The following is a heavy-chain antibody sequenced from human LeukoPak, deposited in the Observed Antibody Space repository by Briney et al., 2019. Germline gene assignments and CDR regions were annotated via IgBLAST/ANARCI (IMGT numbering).Heavy chain of an antibody. CDR1: GFSFSSYA. CDR2: ISGSGGST. V-gene: IGHV3-23*01. CDR3: AKAEGYDILTGLDY. J-gene: IGHJ4*02. Sequence: GGSLRLSCAASGFSFSSYAMSWVRQAPGKGLEWVSVISGSGGSTNYAASVKGRFTMSRDNSQNTLYLQMNSLRVEDTAVYYCAKAEGYDILTGLDYWGQGTLVTVSS. D-gene: IGHD3-9*01.